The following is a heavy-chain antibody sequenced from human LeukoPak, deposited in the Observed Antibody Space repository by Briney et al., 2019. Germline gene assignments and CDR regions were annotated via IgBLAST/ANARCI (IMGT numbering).Heavy chain of an antibody. CDR1: GYTFTSYG. J-gene: IGHJ3*02. V-gene: IGHV1-18*01. CDR2: ISAYNGNT. Sequence: ASVKVSCKTSGYTFTSYGVSWVRQAPGQGLEWMGWISAYNGNTNYAQKLQGRVTMTTDTSTSTAYMELRSLRSDDTAVYYCARDVSWTTIFGVADAFDIWGQGTMVTVSS. D-gene: IGHD3-3*01. CDR3: ARDVSWTTIFGVADAFDI.